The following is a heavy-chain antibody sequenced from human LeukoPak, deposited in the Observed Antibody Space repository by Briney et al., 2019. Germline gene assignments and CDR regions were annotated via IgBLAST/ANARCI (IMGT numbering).Heavy chain of an antibody. V-gene: IGHV3-23*01. CDR3: AKGYQGTEQWLVRVNDPLYYYYMDV. D-gene: IGHD6-19*01. CDR1: GFTFSDYY. Sequence: PGGSLRLSCAASGFTFSDYYMSWIRQAPGKGLEWVSAISGSGGSTYYADSVKGRFTISRDNSKNTLYLQMNSLRAEDTAVYYCAKGYQGTEQWLVRVNDPLYYYYMDVWGKGTTVTISS. J-gene: IGHJ6*03. CDR2: ISGSGGST.